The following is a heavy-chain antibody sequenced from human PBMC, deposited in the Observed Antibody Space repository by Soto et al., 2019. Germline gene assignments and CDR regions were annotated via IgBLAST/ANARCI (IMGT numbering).Heavy chain of an antibody. CDR2: MYHSGNT. J-gene: IGHJ4*02. CDR3: ARASASSMLRGVIIN. D-gene: IGHD3-10*01. CDR1: GGSSSGDNW. Sequence: SEILSLTCAVAGGSSSGDNWWSWVRQPPGKGLEWIGEMYHSGNTNYNPSLKSRVTISVDKSKNQFSMKMTSVTAADTALYYCARASASSMLRGVIINRGQGTQVTVSS. V-gene: IGHV4-4*02.